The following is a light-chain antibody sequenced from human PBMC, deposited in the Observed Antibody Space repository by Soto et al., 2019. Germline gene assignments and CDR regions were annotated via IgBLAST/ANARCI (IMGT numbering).Light chain of an antibody. J-gene: IGKJ5*01. Sequence: DIVLTQSPGTLSLSPGERAPLSCRASQSVNRNYIAWYQQKPGQAPRLLFYGASSRVTGIPQRLSGSGSGTDFTLTISRLEPEDFAVYYCQQYGNSPITFGQGTRLEIK. CDR1: QSVNRNY. CDR2: GAS. V-gene: IGKV3-20*01. CDR3: QQYGNSPIT.